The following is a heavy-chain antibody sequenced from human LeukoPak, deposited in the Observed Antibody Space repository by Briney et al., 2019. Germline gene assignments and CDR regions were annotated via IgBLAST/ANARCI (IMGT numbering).Heavy chain of an antibody. CDR1: GFTFSSYG. Sequence: PGGSLRLSCAASGFTFSSYGMYWVRQAPGKGLEWVAFIRYDGSNKYYADSVKGRFTISRDNAKNTLYLQMNSLRAEDTAVYYCARDWGGMTTVPSYWGQGTLVTVSS. V-gene: IGHV3-30*02. CDR2: IRYDGSNK. J-gene: IGHJ4*02. CDR3: ARDWGGMTTVPSY. D-gene: IGHD4-17*01.